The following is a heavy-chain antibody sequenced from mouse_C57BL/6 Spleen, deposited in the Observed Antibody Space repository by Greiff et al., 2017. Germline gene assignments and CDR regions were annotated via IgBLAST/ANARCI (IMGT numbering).Heavy chain of an antibody. CDR3: SLITTAFYAMDY. V-gene: IGHV1-74*01. CDR2: IHPSDSDT. D-gene: IGHD1-1*01. J-gene: IGHJ4*01. CDR1: GYTFTSYW. Sequence: VQLQQPGAELVKPGASVKVSCKASGYTFTSYWMHWVKQRPGQGLEWIGRIHPSDSDTNYNQKFKGKATLTVDKSSSTAYMQLSSLTSEDSAVYYCSLITTAFYAMDYWGQGTSVTVSS.